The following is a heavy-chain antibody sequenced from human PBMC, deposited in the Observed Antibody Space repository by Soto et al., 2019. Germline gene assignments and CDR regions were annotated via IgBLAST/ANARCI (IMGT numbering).Heavy chain of an antibody. V-gene: IGHV4-31*03. Sequence: QVQLQESGPGLVKPSQTLSLTCTVSGGSISSGGYYWSWIRQHPGKGLEWIGYIYYSGSTYYNPSLKSRVTISVDTSKNQFSLKLSSVTAADTGVYYCARIMITFGGVPFPDYWGQGTLVTVSS. CDR1: GGSISSGGYY. CDR2: IYYSGST. CDR3: ARIMITFGGVPFPDY. J-gene: IGHJ4*02. D-gene: IGHD3-16*01.